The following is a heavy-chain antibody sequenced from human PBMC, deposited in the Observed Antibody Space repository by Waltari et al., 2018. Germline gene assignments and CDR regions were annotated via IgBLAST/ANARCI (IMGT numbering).Heavy chain of an antibody. Sequence: QVQLQESGPGLVKPSETLSLTCTVSGGSISSYYWSWIRQPPGKGLEWIGYIYYSGSTNYTPSLKSRVTISVDTSKNQFSLKLSSVTAADTAVYYCARVLAAAGTGAFDIWGQGTMVTVSS. J-gene: IGHJ3*02. CDR3: ARVLAAAGTGAFDI. D-gene: IGHD6-13*01. CDR1: GGSISSYY. V-gene: IGHV4-59*01. CDR2: IYYSGST.